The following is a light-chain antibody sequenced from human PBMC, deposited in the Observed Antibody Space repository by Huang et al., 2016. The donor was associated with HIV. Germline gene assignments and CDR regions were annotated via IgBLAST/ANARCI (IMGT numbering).Light chain of an antibody. Sequence: EIVLTQSPATLSLSPGERATLSCSASQSVSSYLAWYQQKPGQAPRLLIYEASHRATGIAARFSGSGSGTDFTLTISSLEPEDFAIYYCQQRSNWPALTFGGGTKVEIK. CDR3: QQRSNWPALT. J-gene: IGKJ4*01. V-gene: IGKV3-11*01. CDR1: QSVSSY. CDR2: EAS.